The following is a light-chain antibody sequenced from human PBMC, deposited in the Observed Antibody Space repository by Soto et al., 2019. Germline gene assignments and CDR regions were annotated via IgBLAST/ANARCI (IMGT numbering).Light chain of an antibody. CDR3: SSYTSSSTPV. CDR1: SSDVGGYNY. CDR2: EVS. V-gene: IGLV2-14*01. J-gene: IGLJ1*01. Sequence: QSVLTQPASVSGSPGQSITISCTGTSSDVGGYNYVSWYQQYPGRAPKFIIYEVSHRPSGVSNRFSASKSGNTASLTISGLQAEDEADYYCSSYTSSSTPVFGTGTKVTV.